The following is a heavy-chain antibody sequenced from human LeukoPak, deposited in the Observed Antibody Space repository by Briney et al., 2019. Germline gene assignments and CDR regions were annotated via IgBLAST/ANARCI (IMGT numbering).Heavy chain of an antibody. Sequence: GGSLRLSCAASGFTFSSYAMSWVRQAPGKGLEWVSAISGSGGSTYYADSVKGRFTISRDNSKNTLYLQMNSLRAEDTALYYCAKDVNYYGSGSYLDWGQGTLVTVSS. CDR2: ISGSGGST. V-gene: IGHV3-23*01. CDR3: AKDVNYYGSGSYLD. J-gene: IGHJ4*02. CDR1: GFTFSSYA. D-gene: IGHD3-10*01.